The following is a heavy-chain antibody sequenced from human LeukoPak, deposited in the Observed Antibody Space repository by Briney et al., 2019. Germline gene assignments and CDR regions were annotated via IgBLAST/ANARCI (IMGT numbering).Heavy chain of an antibody. D-gene: IGHD2-2*01. V-gene: IGHV3-11*01. J-gene: IGHJ4*02. Sequence: GGSLRLSCAASGFTFSDYYMSWIRQAPGKGLEWVSYISSSGSTIYYADSVKGRFTISRDNAKNSLYLQMNSLRAEDTALYYCAKDTKKEYFDYWGQGTLVTVSS. CDR1: GFTFSDYY. CDR2: ISSSGSTI. CDR3: AKDTKKEYFDY.